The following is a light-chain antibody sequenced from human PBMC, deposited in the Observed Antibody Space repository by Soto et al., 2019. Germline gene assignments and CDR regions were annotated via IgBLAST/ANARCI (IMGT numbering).Light chain of an antibody. CDR1: QSVSSSD. J-gene: IGKJ1*01. Sequence: EVVLTQSPGTLSLSPGERATLSCRASQSVSSSDLAWYQQKPGQAPRLLIYDASSRATGIPDRFSGSGSGTDFTLTISRLEPEDFAVYYCQQYGSSPWTFGQGTKVDIK. V-gene: IGKV3-20*01. CDR3: QQYGSSPWT. CDR2: DAS.